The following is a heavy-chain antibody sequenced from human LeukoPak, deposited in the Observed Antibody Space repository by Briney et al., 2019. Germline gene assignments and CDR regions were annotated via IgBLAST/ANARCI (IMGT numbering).Heavy chain of an antibody. CDR1: GGFISSYY. CDR2: IYYSGST. V-gene: IGHV4-59*08. J-gene: IGHJ4*02. D-gene: IGHD3-10*01. Sequence: SETLSLTCTVSGGFISSYYWSWIRQPPGKGLEWIGYIYYSGSTNYNPSLKSRVTISVDTSKNQFSLKLSSVTAADTAVYYCARHSYRRGPFDYWGQGTLVTVSS. CDR3: ARHSYRRGPFDY.